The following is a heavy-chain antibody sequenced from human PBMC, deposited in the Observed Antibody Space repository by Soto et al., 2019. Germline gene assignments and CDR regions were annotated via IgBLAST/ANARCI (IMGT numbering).Heavy chain of an antibody. J-gene: IGHJ4*02. V-gene: IGHV3-23*01. Sequence: EVQLLESGGGLVQPGGSLRLSCAASGFTFSSYAMSWVRQAPGKGLEWVSAISGSGGSTYYADSVKGRFTISRDNSKNTRYVQRIGLGAEDTAGYYCAEEGGSCSGASCYGRVYCWGQGTLVTVSS. CDR2: ISGSGGST. CDR3: AEEGGSCSGASCYGRVYC. D-gene: IGHD2-2*01. CDR1: GFTFSSYA.